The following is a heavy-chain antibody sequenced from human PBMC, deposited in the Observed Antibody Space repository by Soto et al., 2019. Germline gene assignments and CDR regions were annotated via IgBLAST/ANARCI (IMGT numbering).Heavy chain of an antibody. CDR2: IYPGDSDT. D-gene: IGHD1-1*01. V-gene: IGHV5-51*01. J-gene: IGHJ6*02. CDR1: GYSFTSYW. CDR3: ARLACNFYKTGDV. Sequence: GESLKISCEGSGYSFTSYWIAWVRQMPGKGLEWMGIIYPGDSDTRYSPSFQGQVTISADKSIRTVYLQWRSLKASDTAMYYCARLACNFYKTGDVWGQGTTVTVSS.